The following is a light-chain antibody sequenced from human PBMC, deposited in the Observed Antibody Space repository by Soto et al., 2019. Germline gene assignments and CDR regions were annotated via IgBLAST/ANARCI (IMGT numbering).Light chain of an antibody. Sequence: QSVLTQPASVSGSPGQSITISCTGTSSDVGSFNFVSWYQQHPGKAPKLIIFEVSSRPSGVSSRFSGSKSGKTASLTISGLQADDEGDYSCCSYSTSSTRGVFGGGTKLTVL. CDR3: CSYSTSSTRGV. V-gene: IGLV2-14*01. CDR1: SSDVGSFNF. J-gene: IGLJ3*02. CDR2: EVS.